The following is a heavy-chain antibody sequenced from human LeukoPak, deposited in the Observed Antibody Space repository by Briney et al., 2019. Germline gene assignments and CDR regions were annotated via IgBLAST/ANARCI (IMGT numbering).Heavy chain of an antibody. V-gene: IGHV3-7*01. CDR1: GFSFSSNW. CDR2: IKRDGSQK. CDR3: ARLGLEVGGPNWFDP. D-gene: IGHD1-1*01. J-gene: IGHJ5*02. Sequence: GGSLRLSCAAPGFSFSSNWMGWVRQAPGKGLEWVAHIKRDGSQKYYLDSVKGRFTISRDNAKNSLYLQVNSLRVEDTAVYYCARLGLEVGGPNWFDPWGQGTLVTVSS.